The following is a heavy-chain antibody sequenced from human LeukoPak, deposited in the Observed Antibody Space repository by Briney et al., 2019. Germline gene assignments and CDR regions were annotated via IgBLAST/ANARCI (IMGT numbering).Heavy chain of an antibody. J-gene: IGHJ4*02. V-gene: IGHV3-30*18. Sequence: GGSLRLSCAASGFTFSSYGMHWVRQAPGKGLEWMAVISYDGKVTYYAESVKGRFTISRDNSKNTLYLRMTSLRGEDTALYYCAKEKDNRVSTSCDYWGQGVQVTVSS. D-gene: IGHD1-14*01. CDR2: ISYDGKVT. CDR3: AKEKDNRVSTSCDY. CDR1: GFTFSSYG.